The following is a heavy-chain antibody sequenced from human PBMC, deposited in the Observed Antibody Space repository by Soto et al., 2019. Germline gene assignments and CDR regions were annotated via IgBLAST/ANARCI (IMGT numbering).Heavy chain of an antibody. V-gene: IGHV4-39*07. CDR3: ARVRDWFDP. Sequence: SETRSLACTVSGGCISSSSYYWNWIRQPPGKGLEWIGEIDHSGFTNYNPSLKSRVTISVDTSKNHFSLRLTSVTAADTAVYYCARVRDWFDPWGQGTLVTVS. D-gene: IGHD3-3*01. CDR1: GGCISSSSYY. J-gene: IGHJ5*02. CDR2: IDHSGFT.